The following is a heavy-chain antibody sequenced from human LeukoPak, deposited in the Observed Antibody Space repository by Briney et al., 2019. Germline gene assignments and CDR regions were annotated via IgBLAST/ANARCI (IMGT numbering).Heavy chain of an antibody. CDR3: ARRHYAAWFDP. Sequence: SETLSLTCSVSGDSISESAYYWYWAWIRHAPGKGREWIGSVSYRGSIRYNAALKTRVTMSVHMPKNQSSLTFNSETATDTAVYYCARRHYAAWFDPWGQGTLVTVSS. D-gene: IGHD2-2*01. CDR1: GDSISESAYY. J-gene: IGHJ5*02. CDR2: VSYRGSI. V-gene: IGHV4-39*07.